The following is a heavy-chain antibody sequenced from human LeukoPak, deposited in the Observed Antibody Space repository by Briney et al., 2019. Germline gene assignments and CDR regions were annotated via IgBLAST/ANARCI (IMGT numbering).Heavy chain of an antibody. J-gene: IGHJ6*04. CDR1: GGSISSGDYS. D-gene: IGHD3-10*01. V-gene: IGHV4-30-2*01. CDR3: ARGDYYGSGSSLDV. Sequence: PSQTLSLTCAVSGGSISSGDYSWSWIRQPPGKGLEWIGYMYHSGSTYYNPSLKSRVAISVDRSKNQFSQKLSSVTAADTAVYYCARGDYYGSGSSLDVWGKGTTVTVSS. CDR2: MYHSGST.